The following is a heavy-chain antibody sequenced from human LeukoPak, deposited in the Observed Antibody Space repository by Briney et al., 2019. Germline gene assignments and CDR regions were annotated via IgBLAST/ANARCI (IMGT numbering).Heavy chain of an antibody. D-gene: IGHD5-24*01. J-gene: IGHJ4*02. V-gene: IGHV4-34*01. Sequence: SETLSLTCAVYGGSFSGYYWSWIRQPPGKELEWIGEINHSGSTNYNPSLKSRVTISVDTSKNQFSLKLSSVTAADTAVYFCAREVSGGYNDYWGQGTLVTVSS. CDR1: GGSFSGYY. CDR3: AREVSGGYNDY. CDR2: INHSGST.